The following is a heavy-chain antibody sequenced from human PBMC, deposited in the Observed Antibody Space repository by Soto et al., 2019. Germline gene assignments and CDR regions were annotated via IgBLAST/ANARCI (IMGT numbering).Heavy chain of an antibody. V-gene: IGHV4-30-4*01. CDR3: VRDGRNGFRYFDL. CDR2: IYYSGST. CDR1: GGSVSSGDYY. J-gene: IGHJ2*01. Sequence: SETLSLTCTVSGGSVSSGDYYWGWIRQPPGKGLEWIGYIYYSGSTYYDPSLKSRVTISADTSKNQFSLQLNSVTAADTAVYYCVRDGRNGFRYFDLWGRGTLVTVSS.